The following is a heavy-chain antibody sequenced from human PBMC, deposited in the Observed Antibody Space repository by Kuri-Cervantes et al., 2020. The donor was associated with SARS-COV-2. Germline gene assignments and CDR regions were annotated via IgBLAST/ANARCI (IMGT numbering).Heavy chain of an antibody. Sequence: SETLSLTCTVSGYSISSGYYWGWIRQPPGKGLEWIGSIYHSGSTYYNPSLKSRVTISVDTSKNQFSLKLSSVTAADTAVYYYARGRGGYYMGGYYFYSMDVWGKGTTVTVSS. CDR2: IYHSGST. D-gene: IGHD3-3*01. J-gene: IGHJ6*03. CDR1: GYSISSGYY. CDR3: ARGRGGYYMGGYYFYSMDV. V-gene: IGHV4-38-2*02.